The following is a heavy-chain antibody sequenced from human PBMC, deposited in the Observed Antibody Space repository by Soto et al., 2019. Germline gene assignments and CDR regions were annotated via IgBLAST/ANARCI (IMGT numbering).Heavy chain of an antibody. J-gene: IGHJ4*02. V-gene: IGHV6-1*01. D-gene: IGHD1-26*01. CDR2: TYYRSKWYR. CDR1: GDSVSSNSAA. CDR3: ARDEKQENIGTYIDY. Sequence: SQTLSLTCAISGDSVSSNSAAWNWIRQSPSRGLEWLGRTYYRSKWYRDYAVSVKSRITINPDTSKNQFSLQLNSVTPEDTAMYYCARDEKQENIGTYIDYWGQGTLVTVSS.